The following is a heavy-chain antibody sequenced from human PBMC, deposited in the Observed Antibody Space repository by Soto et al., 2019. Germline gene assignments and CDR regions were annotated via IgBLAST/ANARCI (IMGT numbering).Heavy chain of an antibody. CDR2: ISAYNGNT. CDR1: GYTFTSYG. Sequence: ASVKVSCKASGYTFTSYGISWVRQAPGQGLEWMGWISAYNGNTNYAQKLQGRVTMTTDTSTSTAYMELRSLRSDDTAVYYCAREGGYSSSWHSFLSHNYYYYYMDVWGKGTTVTVSS. D-gene: IGHD6-13*01. CDR3: AREGGYSSSWHSFLSHNYYYYYMDV. V-gene: IGHV1-18*01. J-gene: IGHJ6*03.